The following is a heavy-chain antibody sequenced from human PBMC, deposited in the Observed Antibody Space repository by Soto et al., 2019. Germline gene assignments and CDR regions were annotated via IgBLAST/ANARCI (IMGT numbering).Heavy chain of an antibody. D-gene: IGHD2-15*01. J-gene: IGHJ6*02. CDR3: AKERELVVVAETPILYSGMDA. CDR2: INQDGSEK. CDR1: GFTFSSFW. Sequence: PGGSLRLSCAASGFTFSSFWMALVRQSPGKGLEWVANINQDGSEKYYVDSMKGRFTISRDNAKNSLYLEMNSLRAEDTAVYYCAKERELVVVAETPILYSGMDAWGQGTTITVSS. V-gene: IGHV3-7*03.